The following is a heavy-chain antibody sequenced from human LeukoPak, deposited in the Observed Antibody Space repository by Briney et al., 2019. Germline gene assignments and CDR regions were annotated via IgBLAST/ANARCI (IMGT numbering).Heavy chain of an antibody. J-gene: IGHJ4*02. Sequence: GASVKVSCKASGYTFTSYGISWVRQAPGQGLEWMGWISAYNSNTNYAQKLQGRIAMTTDTSTSTAYMELRSLRSDDTAVYYCARGRPGYHFDYWGQGTLVTVSS. CDR1: GYTFTSYG. CDR3: ARGRPGYHFDY. CDR2: ISAYNSNT. V-gene: IGHV1-18*01. D-gene: IGHD6-13*01.